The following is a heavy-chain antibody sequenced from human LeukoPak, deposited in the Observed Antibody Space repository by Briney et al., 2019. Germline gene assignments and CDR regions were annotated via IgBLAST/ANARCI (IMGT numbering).Heavy chain of an antibody. D-gene: IGHD3-10*01. CDR3: AKDPDYYGSGSYYFDY. CDR1: GFTFSSNW. J-gene: IGHJ4*02. Sequence: PGGSLRLSCAASGFTFSSNWMTWVRQAPGQGLEWVANIKPDGSDTYYVDSVKGRFTISRDNARNSLYLQLNSLRAEDTAVYYCAKDPDYYGSGSYYFDYWGQGTLVTVSS. CDR2: IKPDGSDT. V-gene: IGHV3-7*01.